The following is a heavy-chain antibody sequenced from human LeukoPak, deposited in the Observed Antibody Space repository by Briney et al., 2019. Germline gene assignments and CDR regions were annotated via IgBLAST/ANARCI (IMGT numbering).Heavy chain of an antibody. CDR1: GGSFSGYY. Sequence: SETLSLTCAVYGGSFSGYYWSWIRQPPGKGLEWIGEINHSGSTNYNPSLKSRVTISVDTSKNQFSLKLSSVTAADTAVYYCARRRSPYGGNKNNWFDPWGQGTLVTVSS. CDR3: ARRRSPYGGNKNNWFDP. D-gene: IGHD4-23*01. CDR2: INHSGST. V-gene: IGHV4-34*01. J-gene: IGHJ5*02.